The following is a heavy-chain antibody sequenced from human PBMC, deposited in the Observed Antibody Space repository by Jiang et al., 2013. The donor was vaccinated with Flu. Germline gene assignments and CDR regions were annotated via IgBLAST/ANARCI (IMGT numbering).Heavy chain of an antibody. CDR3: ARDTIFRYSGSYYDYFDY. CDR1: GYTFTSYG. J-gene: IGHJ4*02. D-gene: IGHD1-26*01. Sequence: KKPGASVKVSCKASGYTFTSYGISWVRQALGQGLEWMGWISAYNGNTNYAQKLQGRVTMTTDTSTSTAYMELRSLRSDDTAVYYCARDTIFRYSGSYYDYFDYWGQGTLVTVSS. V-gene: IGHV1-18*01. CDR2: ISAYNGNT.